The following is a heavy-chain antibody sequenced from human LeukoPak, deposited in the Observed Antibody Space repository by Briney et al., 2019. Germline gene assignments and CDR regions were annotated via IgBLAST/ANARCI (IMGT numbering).Heavy chain of an antibody. J-gene: IGHJ1*01. V-gene: IGHV3-33*08. D-gene: IGHD3-22*01. Sequence: GRSLRLSCAASGFTFSSCAMHWVRQAPGKGLEWVAVIWYDGSNKYYTDSVKGRFTISRDNSKNTLYLQMNSLRAEDTAVYYCARADDSSGLGFQHWGQGTLVTVSS. CDR3: ARADDSSGLGFQH. CDR2: IWYDGSNK. CDR1: GFTFSSCA.